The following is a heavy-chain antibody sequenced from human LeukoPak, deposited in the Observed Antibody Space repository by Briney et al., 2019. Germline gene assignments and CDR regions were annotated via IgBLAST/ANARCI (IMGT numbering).Heavy chain of an antibody. CDR3: AKAPARRPQGWFDP. CDR1: GLTFSSYA. V-gene: IGHV3-30*18. Sequence: GGSLRLSCAASGLTFSSYAMSWVRQAPGKGLEWVAVISYDGSNKYYADSVKGRFTISRDNSKNTLYLQMNSLRAEDTAVYYCAKAPARRPQGWFDPWGQGTLVTVSS. J-gene: IGHJ5*02. CDR2: ISYDGSNK.